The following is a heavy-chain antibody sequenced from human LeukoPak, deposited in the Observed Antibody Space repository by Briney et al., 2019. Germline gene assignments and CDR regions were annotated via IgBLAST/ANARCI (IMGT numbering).Heavy chain of an antibody. CDR1: GYTFTGYD. V-gene: IGHV1-2*02. D-gene: IGHD6-19*01. Sequence: GASVKDSCKASGYTFTGYDMHWVRQAPGQGLEWMGWINPNSGGTNYAQKFQGRVTMTRDTSISTAYMELSRLRSDDTAVYYCARETGEQWLPQYWGQGTLVTVSS. CDR3: ARETGEQWLPQY. J-gene: IGHJ4*02. CDR2: INPNSGGT.